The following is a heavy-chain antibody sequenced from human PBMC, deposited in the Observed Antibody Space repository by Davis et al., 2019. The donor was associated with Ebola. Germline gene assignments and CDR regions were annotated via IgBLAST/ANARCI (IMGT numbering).Heavy chain of an antibody. V-gene: IGHV4-39*07. D-gene: IGHD6-13*01. Sequence: SETLSLTCTVSGGSISSSSYHWSWIRQPTGKGLEWIGEINHSGSTNYNPSLKSRVTISVDTSKNQFSLKLSSVTAADTAVYYCARRRGYSRSVYYYYYGMDVWGQGTTVTVSS. CDR3: ARRRGYSRSVYYYYYGMDV. CDR2: INHSGST. CDR1: GGSISSSSYH. J-gene: IGHJ6*02.